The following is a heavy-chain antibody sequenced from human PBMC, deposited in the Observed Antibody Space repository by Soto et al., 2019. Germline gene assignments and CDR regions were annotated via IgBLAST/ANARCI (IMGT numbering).Heavy chain of an antibody. CDR3: ASRTSGWYFDY. CDR2: VSGSGGST. D-gene: IGHD6-19*01. J-gene: IGHJ4*02. Sequence: PGGSLRLSCAASGFTFSSYAMSWVRQAPGKGLEWISAVSGSGGSTYYADSVKGRFTISRDNAKNSLYLQMNSLRAEDTAVYYCASRTSGWYFDYWGRGTLVTVSS. V-gene: IGHV3-23*01. CDR1: GFTFSSYA.